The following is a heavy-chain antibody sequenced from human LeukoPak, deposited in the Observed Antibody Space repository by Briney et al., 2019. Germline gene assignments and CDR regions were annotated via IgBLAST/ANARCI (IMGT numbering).Heavy chain of an antibody. Sequence: GGSLRLSCAASGFTVSSNYMSWVRQAPGKGLEWVSVIYSGGSTYYADSVKGRFTISRDDSKNTLYLQMNSLRAEDTAVYYCARDPQLLWFGESPFDYWGQGTLVTVSS. CDR3: ARDPQLLWFGESPFDY. J-gene: IGHJ4*02. CDR1: GFTVSSNY. V-gene: IGHV3-66*01. D-gene: IGHD3-10*01. CDR2: IYSGGST.